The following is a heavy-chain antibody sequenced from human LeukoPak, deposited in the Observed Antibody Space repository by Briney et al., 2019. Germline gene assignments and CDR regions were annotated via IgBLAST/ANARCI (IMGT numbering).Heavy chain of an antibody. V-gene: IGHV4-31*03. Sequence: SEALSLTCTVSGGSISSGGYYWSWIRQHPGKGLEWIGYIYYSGSTYYNPSLKSRVTISVDTSKNQFSLKLSSVTAADTAVYYCAREFTIFGVVTRFDPWGQGTLVTVSS. CDR3: AREFTIFGVVTRFDP. D-gene: IGHD3-3*01. J-gene: IGHJ5*02. CDR1: GGSISSGGYY. CDR2: IYYSGST.